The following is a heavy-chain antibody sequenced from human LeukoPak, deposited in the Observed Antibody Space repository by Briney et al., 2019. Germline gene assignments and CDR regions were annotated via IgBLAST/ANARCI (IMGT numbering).Heavy chain of an antibody. CDR2: INHSGST. Sequence: KTSETLSLTCAVYGGSFSGYYWSWIRQPPGKGLEWIGEINHSGSTNYNPSLKSRVTISVDTSKNQFSLKLSSVTAADTAVYYCARRSGVKGQQQLVRYYYYMDVWGKGTTVTISS. D-gene: IGHD6-13*01. J-gene: IGHJ6*03. CDR3: ARRSGVKGQQQLVRYYYYMDV. CDR1: GGSFSGYY. V-gene: IGHV4-34*01.